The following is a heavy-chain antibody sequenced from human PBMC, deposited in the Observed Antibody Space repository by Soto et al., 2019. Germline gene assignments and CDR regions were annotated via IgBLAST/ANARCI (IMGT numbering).Heavy chain of an antibody. V-gene: IGHV3-21*01. Sequence: EVQLVESGGGLVKPGGSLRFTCAASGFTFSNCNMFWVRQAPGKGLEWVSSISTSSTYIYYAESVKGRFTISRDNAKSSLYLQMNGLRAEDTAVYYCAGASVGTTTGLDYWGQGTLVTVSS. CDR1: GFTFSNCN. D-gene: IGHD1-26*01. CDR2: ISTSSTYI. CDR3: AGASVGTTTGLDY. J-gene: IGHJ4*02.